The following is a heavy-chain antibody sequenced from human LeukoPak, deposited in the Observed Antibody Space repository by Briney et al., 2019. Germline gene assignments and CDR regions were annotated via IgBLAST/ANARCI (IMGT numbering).Heavy chain of an antibody. CDR1: GGNFNPYA. CDR3: ARDRTTSVT. D-gene: IGHD4-17*01. J-gene: IGHJ4*02. V-gene: IGHV1-69*04. Sequence: SVKVSCKASGGNFNPYAITWVRQAPGQGLEWMGRIIPLLDKPNYAHQFQGRVTITADKSTSTAYMELNSLRSEDTAMYYCARDRTTSVTWGQGTLVTVSS. CDR2: IIPLLDKP.